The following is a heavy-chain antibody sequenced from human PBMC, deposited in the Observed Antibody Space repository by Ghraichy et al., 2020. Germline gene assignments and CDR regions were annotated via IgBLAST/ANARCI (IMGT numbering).Heavy chain of an antibody. CDR1: GYTFTGYY. J-gene: IGHJ6*03. Sequence: ASVKVSCKASGYTFTGYYMHWVRQAPGQGLEWMGWINPNSGGTNYAQKFQGWVTMTRDTSISTAYMELSRLRSDDTAVYYCATSYYYDSSGYYSGADYYYMYVWGKGTTVTVSS. CDR3: ATSYYYDSSGYYSGADYYYMYV. D-gene: IGHD3-22*01. CDR2: INPNSGGT. V-gene: IGHV1-2*04.